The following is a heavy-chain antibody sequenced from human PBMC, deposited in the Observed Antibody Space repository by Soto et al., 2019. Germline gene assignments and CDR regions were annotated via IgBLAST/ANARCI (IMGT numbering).Heavy chain of an antibody. Sequence: QVQLVESGGGVVQPGRSLRLSCTASGFSVSTHVIHWVRQAPGRGLEWVAVLWYDGSREYYAGSVKGRFTISRNNSKNTMYLQMNSLRAEDTAVYYCARVPRYDTWYFDYWGQGTLATVSS. CDR2: LWYDGSRE. CDR1: GFSVSTHV. V-gene: IGHV3-33*01. CDR3: ARVPRYDTWYFDY. D-gene: IGHD3-22*01. J-gene: IGHJ4*02.